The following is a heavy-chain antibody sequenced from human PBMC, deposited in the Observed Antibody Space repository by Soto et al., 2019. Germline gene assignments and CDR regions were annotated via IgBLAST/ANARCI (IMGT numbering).Heavy chain of an antibody. Sequence: ASVKVSCKASGYTFTSYGISWVRQAPGQGLEWMGWISAYNGNTNYAQKIQGRVTMTTDTSTSTAYMELRSLRSDDTAVYYCARDDSRFLEWLLSAWFDPWGQGTLVTVSS. CDR1: GYTFTSYG. CDR2: ISAYNGNT. D-gene: IGHD3-3*01. V-gene: IGHV1-18*01. J-gene: IGHJ5*02. CDR3: ARDDSRFLEWLLSAWFDP.